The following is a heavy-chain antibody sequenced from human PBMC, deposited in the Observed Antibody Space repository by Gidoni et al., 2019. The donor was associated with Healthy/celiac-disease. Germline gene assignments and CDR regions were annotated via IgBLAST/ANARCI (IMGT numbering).Heavy chain of an antibody. CDR3: LTLVGIFGVVIPTYCMDV. D-gene: IGHD3-3*01. CDR2: IRGSGGST. J-gene: IGHJ6*02. V-gene: IGHV3-23*01. Sequence: EVQVLESGGALVQPGGSLRLSCAASGFTFSSYAMRWVRQAPGKGLECVSAIRGSGGSTYYADSVKGRFTISIENSKNTLYLQMNSLRAEDTAVYYCLTLVGIFGVVIPTYCMDVWGQGTTVTVSS. CDR1: GFTFSSYA.